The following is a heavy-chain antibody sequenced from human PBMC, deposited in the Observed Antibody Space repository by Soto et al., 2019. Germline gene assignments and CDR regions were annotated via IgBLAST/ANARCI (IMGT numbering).Heavy chain of an antibody. CDR1: GFTFYNHG. CDR3: AKEDSGLSGYMDV. CDR2: ITWSSDSM. D-gene: IGHD3-10*01. V-gene: IGHV3-9*01. J-gene: IGHJ6*03. Sequence: EVQLVESGGGLVQPGRSLRLSCVASGFTFYNHGMHWVRQAPGRGLEWVSGITWSSDSMGYADSVKGRITISRDNAMNSLCLQLNRLRPEDSALYYCAKEDSGLSGYMDVWGKGTRFTVSS.